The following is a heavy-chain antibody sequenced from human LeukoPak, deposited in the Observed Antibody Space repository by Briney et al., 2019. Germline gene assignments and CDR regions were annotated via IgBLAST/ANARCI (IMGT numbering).Heavy chain of an antibody. V-gene: IGHV4-59*08. CDR2: IYYSGSP. D-gene: IGHD3-22*01. CDR3: ARHWIDSSGYSHFDY. Sequence: KPSETLSLTCTVSGGSITSSYWSWIRQPPNKGLEYIGYIYYSGSPNYNPSLKSRVTISLDTSKNQFSLELSSVTAADTAVYYCARHWIDSSGYSHFDYWGQGTLATVSS. CDR1: GGSITSSY. J-gene: IGHJ4*02.